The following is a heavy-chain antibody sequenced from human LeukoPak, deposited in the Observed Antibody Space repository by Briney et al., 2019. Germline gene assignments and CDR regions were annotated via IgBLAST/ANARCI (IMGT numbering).Heavy chain of an antibody. J-gene: IGHJ5*02. Sequence: PSETLSLTCLVSSDSIRTTSFWGWIRQPPGMGLEWIASASYSGINYYNPSLRSRVIVSADTSKNQFSLRLTSVAAADTAVYYCARRGGHSWDVGNWFDPWGQGILVTVSS. D-gene: IGHD6-13*01. V-gene: IGHV4-39*01. CDR1: SDSIRTTSF. CDR3: ARRGGHSWDVGNWFDP. CDR2: ASYSGIN.